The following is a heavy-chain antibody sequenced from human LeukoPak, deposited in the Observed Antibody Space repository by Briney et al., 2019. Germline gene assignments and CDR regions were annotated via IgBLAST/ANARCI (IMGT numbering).Heavy chain of an antibody. J-gene: IGHJ3*02. CDR1: GYTFTGYY. CDR2: ISAYNGNT. CDR3: ARQMAVNPDRYCSGGSCFRNAFDI. D-gene: IGHD2-15*01. Sequence: EASVKVSCKASGYTFTGYYMHWVRQAPGQGLEWMGWISAYNGNTNYAQKLQGRVTMTTDTSTSTAYMELRSLRSDDTAVYYCARQMAVNPDRYCSGGSCFRNAFDIWGQGTMVTVSS. V-gene: IGHV1-18*04.